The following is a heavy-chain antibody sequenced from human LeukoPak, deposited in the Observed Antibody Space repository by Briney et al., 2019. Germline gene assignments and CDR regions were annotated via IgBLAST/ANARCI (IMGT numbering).Heavy chain of an antibody. Sequence: GGSLRLSCAASGFTFSSYAMSWVRQAPGKGLEWVSTISGSGGSTYYADSVKGRFTISRDNSKNTLFLQMNSLRAEDTAVYYCAKDRGYGGTSKGSYYFDYWGQGTLVTVSS. CDR3: AKDRGYGGTSKGSYYFDY. V-gene: IGHV3-23*01. J-gene: IGHJ4*02. CDR1: GFTFSSYA. D-gene: IGHD4-23*01. CDR2: ISGSGGST.